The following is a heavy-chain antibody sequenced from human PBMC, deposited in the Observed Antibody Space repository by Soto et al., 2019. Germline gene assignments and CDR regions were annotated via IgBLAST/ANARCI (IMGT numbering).Heavy chain of an antibody. Sequence: SETLSLTCAVSGYSISSGYYWGWVRQPPGKGLEWIGSIYHSGSTYYNPSLKSRVTISVDTSKNQFSLKLSSVTAADTAVYYCERAAAAGGPDYWGQGTLVTVSS. CDR2: IYHSGST. CDR3: ERAAAAGGPDY. CDR1: GYSISSGYY. J-gene: IGHJ4*02. D-gene: IGHD6-13*01. V-gene: IGHV4-38-2*01.